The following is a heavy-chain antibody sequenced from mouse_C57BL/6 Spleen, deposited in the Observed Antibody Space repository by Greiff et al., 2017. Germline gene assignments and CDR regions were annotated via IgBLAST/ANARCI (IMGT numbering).Heavy chain of an antibody. J-gene: IGHJ2*01. D-gene: IGHD2-4*01. CDR2: IDPETGGT. V-gene: IGHV1-15*01. CDR1: GYTFTDYE. Sequence: QVQLQQSGAELVRPGASVTLSCKASGYTFTDYEMHWVKQTPVHGLEWIGAIDPETGGTAYNQKFKGKAILTADKSSSTAYMELRSLTSEDSAVYDCTSYDYGYYFDYWGQGTTLTVSS. CDR3: TSYDYGYYFDY.